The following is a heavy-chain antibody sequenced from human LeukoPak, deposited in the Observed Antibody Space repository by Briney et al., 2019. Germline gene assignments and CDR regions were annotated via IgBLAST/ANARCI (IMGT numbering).Heavy chain of an antibody. V-gene: IGHV3-23*01. J-gene: IGHJ4*02. Sequence: GGSLRLSCAASGFTFSSYAMSWVRQAPGKGLEWVSGISLDGATTYYAGSVEGRFTISRDNSKNTLYLQMNSLKAEDTAVYYCAKDHRAYCGGDCVDFDYWGQGTLVTVSS. CDR2: ISLDGATT. CDR3: AKDHRAYCGGDCVDFDY. CDR1: GFTFSSYA. D-gene: IGHD2-21*02.